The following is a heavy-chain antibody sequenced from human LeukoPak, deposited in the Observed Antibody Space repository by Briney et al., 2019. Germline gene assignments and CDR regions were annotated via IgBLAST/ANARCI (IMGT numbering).Heavy chain of an antibody. CDR1: GYIFTSYD. D-gene: IGHD3-10*01. CDR3: ARGITLIRGLIITWFDP. CDR2: MYPNSGNT. J-gene: IGHJ5*02. Sequence: ASVKVSCKSSGYIFTSYDIYWVRQATGQGLEWMGWMYPNSGNTGYAQKLQGRVTMTTNTSICTAYMELSSLRSEDTAVYYCARGITLIRGLIITWFDPWGPGTLVAVSS. V-gene: IGHV1-8*01.